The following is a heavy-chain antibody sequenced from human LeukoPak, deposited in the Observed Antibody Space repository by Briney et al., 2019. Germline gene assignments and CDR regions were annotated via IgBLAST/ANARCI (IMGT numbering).Heavy chain of an antibody. CDR3: ARTIVGAPDY. CDR1: GGSISSSSHY. Sequence: PSETLSLTCTVSGGSISSSSHYWGWIRQPPGKGLEWIGNIYYSGSTYYNPSLKSRVTISVDTSKNQFSLKLSSVTAADTAVYYCARTIVGAPDYWGQGTLVTVSS. J-gene: IGHJ4*02. D-gene: IGHD1-26*01. V-gene: IGHV4-39*01. CDR2: IYYSGST.